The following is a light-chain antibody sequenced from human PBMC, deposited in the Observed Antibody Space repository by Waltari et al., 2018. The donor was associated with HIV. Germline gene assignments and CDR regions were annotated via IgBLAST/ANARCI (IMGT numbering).Light chain of an antibody. Sequence: QPTLTQPAPVPGPPGQSITTPSTGTSTAAAAYNYVSWYPHHPGKAPELMIYDVSQRPSGVSNRFSGSKAGNTASLTISGLQAEDEADYYCSSYTSSSTLVVFGGGTKLTVL. V-gene: IGLV2-14*03. CDR2: DVS. CDR1: STAAAAYNY. J-gene: IGLJ2*01. CDR3: SSYTSSSTLVV.